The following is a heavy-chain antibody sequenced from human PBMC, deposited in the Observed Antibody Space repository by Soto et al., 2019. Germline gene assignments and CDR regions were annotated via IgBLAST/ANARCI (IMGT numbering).Heavy chain of an antibody. CDR1: GGSISSGDYY. V-gene: IGHV4-30-4*01. Sequence: QVQLQESGPGLVKPSQTLSLTCTVSGGSISSGDYYWSWIRQPPGKGLEWIGFIYYSGGTYYKPSLKSRVTISVDTSKNKFSLNLSSVTAADTAMYYCARASTGELWVYANWFDPWGPGTLVTVSS. CDR3: ARASTGELWVYANWFDP. CDR2: IYYSGGT. D-gene: IGHD3-16*01. J-gene: IGHJ5*02.